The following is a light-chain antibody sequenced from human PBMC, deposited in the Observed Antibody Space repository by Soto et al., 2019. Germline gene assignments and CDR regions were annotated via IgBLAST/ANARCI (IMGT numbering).Light chain of an antibody. CDR3: CSYAGSSTSWV. CDR1: SSDAGNYNF. J-gene: IGLJ3*02. V-gene: IGLV2-23*01. CDR2: EDS. Sequence: QSALTQPASVSGSPGQSITISCTGTSSDAGNYNFVSWYQQHPGRAPKVIIYEDSTRPSGVSNRISGSKSGNTASLTISGLRAEEESEYYCCSYAGSSTSWVFGGGTKVTVL.